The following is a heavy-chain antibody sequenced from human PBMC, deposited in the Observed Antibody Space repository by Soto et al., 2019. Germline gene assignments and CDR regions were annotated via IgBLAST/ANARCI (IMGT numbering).Heavy chain of an antibody. CDR2: IYWDDDK. D-gene: IGHD2-15*01. J-gene: IGHJ4*02. Sequence: QITLKESGPTLVKPTQTLTLTCTFSGFSLSTSGVGVGWIRQPPGKALEWLALIYWDDDKRYSPSLKSRRTITKDTSKNQVVLTMTNMDPVDTATYYCAHRLEDGESGSGLDYWGQGTLVTVSS. CDR1: GFSLSTSGVG. V-gene: IGHV2-5*02. CDR3: AHRLEDGESGSGLDY.